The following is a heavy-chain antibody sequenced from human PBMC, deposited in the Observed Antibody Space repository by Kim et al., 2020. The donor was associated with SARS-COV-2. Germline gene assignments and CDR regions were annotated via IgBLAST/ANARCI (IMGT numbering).Heavy chain of an antibody. J-gene: IGHJ6*02. V-gene: IGHV3-23*01. CDR2: ISGSGGST. CDR3: AKGLVGATRYYGMDV. Sequence: GGSLRLSCAASGFTFSSYAMSWVRQAPGKGLEWVSAISGSGGSTYYADSVKGRFTISRDNSKNTLYLQMNSLRAEDTAVYYCAKGLVGATRYYGMDVWGQGTTVTVSS. D-gene: IGHD1-26*01. CDR1: GFTFSSYA.